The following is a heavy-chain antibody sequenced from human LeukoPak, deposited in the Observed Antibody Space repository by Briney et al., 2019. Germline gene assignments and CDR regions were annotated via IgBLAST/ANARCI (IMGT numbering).Heavy chain of an antibody. D-gene: IGHD2-15*01. CDR3: ARRWFQYGDAFDI. CDR1: GGSISSGDYY. V-gene: IGHV4-30-4*01. Sequence: RPSETLSLTCTVSGGSISSGDYYWSWIRQPPGKGLEWIGYIYYSGSTYYNPSLKSRVTISVDTSKNQFSLKLSSVTAADTAVYYCARRWFQYGDAFDIWGQGTMVTVSS. J-gene: IGHJ3*02. CDR2: IYYSGST.